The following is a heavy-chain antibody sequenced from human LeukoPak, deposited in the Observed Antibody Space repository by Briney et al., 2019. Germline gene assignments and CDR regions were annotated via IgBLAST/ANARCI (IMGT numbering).Heavy chain of an antibody. CDR2: IFDTVST. CDR3: ARAESAGGAHYYYGLDV. Sequence: SETLSLTCTVSGGSISTYYWSWIRQPPGKGLEWIGYIFDTVSTKYNPSLESRVTISIDTSKKQFSLKLSPVTAADTAVYYCARAESAGGAHYYYGLDVWGQGTAVTVSS. V-gene: IGHV4-59*01. J-gene: IGHJ6*02. CDR1: GGSISTYY. D-gene: IGHD6-13*01.